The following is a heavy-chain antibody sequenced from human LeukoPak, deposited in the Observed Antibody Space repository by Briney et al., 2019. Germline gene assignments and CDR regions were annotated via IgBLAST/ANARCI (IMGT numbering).Heavy chain of an antibody. D-gene: IGHD5-24*01. Sequence: ASVKVSCKASGYSFTTHAMNWVRQAPGQGLEWMGWINTNTGNPTYAQGFTGRFVFSLDTSVSTAYLQITSLQAEDTAVYYCASSVEDMAASDSFDPWGQGTLVTVSS. CDR2: INTNTGNP. J-gene: IGHJ5*02. CDR1: GYSFTTHA. CDR3: ASSVEDMAASDSFDP. V-gene: IGHV7-4-1*02.